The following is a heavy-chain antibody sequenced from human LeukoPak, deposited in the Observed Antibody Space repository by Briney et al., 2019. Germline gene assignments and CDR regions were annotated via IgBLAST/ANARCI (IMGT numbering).Heavy chain of an antibody. CDR2: ISYDGSNK. J-gene: IGHJ6*02. CDR1: GFTFSSYA. Sequence: PGGSLRLSCAASGFTFSSYAMHWVRQAPGKGLEWVAVISYDGSNKYHADSVKGRFTISRDNSKNTLYLQMNSLRAEDTAVYYCARAEKLWDLYYYGMDVWGQGTTVTVSS. V-gene: IGHV3-30*04. D-gene: IGHD5-18*01. CDR3: ARAEKLWDLYYYGMDV.